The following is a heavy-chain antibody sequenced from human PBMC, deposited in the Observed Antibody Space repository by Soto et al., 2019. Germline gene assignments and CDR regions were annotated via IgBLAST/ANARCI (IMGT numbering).Heavy chain of an antibody. J-gene: IGHJ6*02. CDR3: ARGVWFGELAYYGMDV. CDR1: GGTFSSYT. Sequence: QVQLVQSGAEVKKPGSSVKVSCKASGGTFSSYTISWVRQAPGQGLEWMGRIIPILGIANYAQKFQGRVIPTLGRPHPPQTFQASVTITADNSTSTAYMELSSLRSEDTAVYYCARGVWFGELAYYGMDVWGQGTTVTVSS. V-gene: IGHV1-69*02. CDR2: IIPILGIA. D-gene: IGHD3-10*01.